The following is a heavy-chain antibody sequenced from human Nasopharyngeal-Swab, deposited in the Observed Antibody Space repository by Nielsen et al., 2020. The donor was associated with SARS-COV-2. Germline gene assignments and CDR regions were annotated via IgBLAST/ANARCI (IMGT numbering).Heavy chain of an antibody. V-gene: IGHV4-34*01. D-gene: IGHD3-10*01. CDR3: ARAVSSGSYSHGFDY. J-gene: IGHJ4*02. CDR2: INHSGST. Sequence: WIRQPPGKGLEWIGEINHSGSTNYNPSLKSRVTISVDTSKNQFSLKLSSVPAADMAVYYCARAVSSGSYSHGFDYWGQGTLVTVSS.